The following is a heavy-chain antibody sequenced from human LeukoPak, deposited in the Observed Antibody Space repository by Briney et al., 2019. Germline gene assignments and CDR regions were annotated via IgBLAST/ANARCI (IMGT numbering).Heavy chain of an antibody. CDR2: ISYDGSNK. CDR3: ARDPETGYGFWSGYSRYYYYYGMDV. J-gene: IGHJ6*02. V-gene: IGHV3-30-3*01. CDR1: GFTFSSYA. D-gene: IGHD3-3*01. Sequence: PGGSLRLSCAASGFTFSSYAMHWVRQAPGKGLEWVAVISYDGSNKYYADSVKGRFTISRDNSKNTLYLQMNSLRAEDTAVYYCARDPETGYGFWSGYSRYYYYYGMDVWGQGTTVTVSS.